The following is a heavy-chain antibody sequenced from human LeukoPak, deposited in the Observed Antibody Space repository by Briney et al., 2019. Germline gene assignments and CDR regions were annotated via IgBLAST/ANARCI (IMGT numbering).Heavy chain of an antibody. J-gene: IGHJ6*03. V-gene: IGHV3-7*01. Sequence: GGSLRLSCAASGFTFSYYWMTWVRQAPGKGVEWVANIKQDGSEKYYVDSVRGRFTISRDNAKNSLYLQMNSLRAGDTAVYYCARDDYGIEFYYYYFMDVWGKGTTVTVSS. CDR3: ARDDYGIEFYYYYFMDV. CDR1: GFTFSYYW. CDR2: IKQDGSEK. D-gene: IGHD4-17*01.